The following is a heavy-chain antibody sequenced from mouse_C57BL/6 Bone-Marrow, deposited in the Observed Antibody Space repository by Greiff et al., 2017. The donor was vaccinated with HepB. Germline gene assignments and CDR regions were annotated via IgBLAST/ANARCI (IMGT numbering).Heavy chain of an antibody. CDR1: GFTFSDYG. Sequence: EVQLQESGGGLVKPGGSLKLSCAASGFTFSDYGMHWVRQAPEKGLEWVAYISSGSSTIYYADTVKGRFTISRDNAKNTLFLQMTSLRSEDTAMYYCARTQNYYGSSYVRYAMDYWGQGTSVTVSS. V-gene: IGHV5-17*01. CDR3: ARTQNYYGSSYVRYAMDY. CDR2: ISSGSSTI. D-gene: IGHD1-1*01. J-gene: IGHJ4*01.